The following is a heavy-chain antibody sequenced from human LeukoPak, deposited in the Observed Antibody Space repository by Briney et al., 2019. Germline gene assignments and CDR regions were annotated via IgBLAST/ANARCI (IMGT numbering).Heavy chain of an antibody. J-gene: IGHJ1*01. CDR1: GFTVSSNY. CDR2: IYITGET. V-gene: IGHV3-53*01. D-gene: IGHD2-15*01. Sequence: PGGSLRLSCAASGFTVSSNYMGWVRQAPGKGLEWVSVIYITGETYYADSVKGRFTISRDNSKNTLYLQMNSLRVEDTAVYYCTTDPGWLYFQHWGQGTLVTVSS. CDR3: TTDPGWLYFQH.